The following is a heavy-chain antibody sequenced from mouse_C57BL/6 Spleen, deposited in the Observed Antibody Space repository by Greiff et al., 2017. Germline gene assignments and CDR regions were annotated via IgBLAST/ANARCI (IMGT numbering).Heavy chain of an antibody. CDR1: GYTFTSYW. CDR2: IDPSDSYT. J-gene: IGHJ3*01. Sequence: QVQLQQPGAELVKPGASVKLSCKASGYTFTSYWMQWVKQRPGQGLEWIGEIDPSDSYTNYNQKFKGKATLTVDTSSSTAYMQLSSLTSEDSAVYYCARMPVGYGFAYWGQGTLVTVSA. CDR3: ARMPVGYGFAY. V-gene: IGHV1-50*01.